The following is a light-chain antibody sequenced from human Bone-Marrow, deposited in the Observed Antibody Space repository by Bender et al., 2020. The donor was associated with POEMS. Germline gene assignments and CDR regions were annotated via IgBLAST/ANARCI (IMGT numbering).Light chain of an antibody. CDR3: CSYAGISTFDVV. Sequence: QSVLTQPASVSGSPGQSITISCTGTSSDVGSYNRVSWYQHHSGKAPELMIYEDSKRPSGVSNRFSGSKSGNTASLTISGLQAEDEADYYCCSYAGISTFDVVFGGGTKVTVL. J-gene: IGLJ2*01. CDR1: SSDVGSYNR. CDR2: EDS. V-gene: IGLV2-23*01.